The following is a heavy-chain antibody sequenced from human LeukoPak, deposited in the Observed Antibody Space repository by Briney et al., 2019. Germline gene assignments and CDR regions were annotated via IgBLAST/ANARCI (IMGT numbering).Heavy chain of an antibody. CDR3: AKGSRAQGYYFDF. V-gene: IGHV3-23*01. CDR2: ISGSGGST. CDR1: GFTLSNYA. Sequence: GGSLSLSCAASGFTLSNYAMSWVRQAPGKGLEWVSTISGSGGSTYYADSVKGRFTISRDNSKNTLYLQMNSLRAEDTAAYYCAKGSRAQGYYFDFWGQGPLVTVSS. J-gene: IGHJ4*02. D-gene: IGHD3-10*01.